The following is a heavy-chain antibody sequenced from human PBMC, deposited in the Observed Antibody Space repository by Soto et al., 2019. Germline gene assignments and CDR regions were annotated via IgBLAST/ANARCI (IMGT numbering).Heavy chain of an antibody. J-gene: IGHJ6*02. CDR3: ARDPHPSVVPAAIAGYYGMDV. CDR2: IIPIFGTA. Sequence: QVQLVQSGAEVKKPGSSVKVSCKASGGTFSSYAISWVRQAPGQGLEWMGGIIPIFGTANYAQKFQGRVTIAAEQSTSTAYMELSSLRSEDTAVYYCARDPHPSVVPAAIAGYYGMDVWGQGTTVTVSS. D-gene: IGHD2-2*01. CDR1: GGTFSSYA. V-gene: IGHV1-69*01.